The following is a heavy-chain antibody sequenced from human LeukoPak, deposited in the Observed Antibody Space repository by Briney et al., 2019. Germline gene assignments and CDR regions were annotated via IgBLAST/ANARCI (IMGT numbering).Heavy chain of an antibody. CDR3: ARDRYYYDSSGYYYTY. CDR1: GYTFTSYG. Sequence: ASVKVSCKASGYTFTSYGISWERQAPGQGLEWMGWISAYNGNTNYAQKLQGRVTMTTDTSTSTAYMELRSLRSDDTAVYYCARDRYYYDSSGYYYTYWGQGTLVTVSS. D-gene: IGHD3-22*01. CDR2: ISAYNGNT. V-gene: IGHV1-18*01. J-gene: IGHJ4*02.